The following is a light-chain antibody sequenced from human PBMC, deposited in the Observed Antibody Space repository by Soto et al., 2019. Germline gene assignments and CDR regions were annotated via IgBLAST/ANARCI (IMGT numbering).Light chain of an antibody. CDR2: DAS. CDR1: QSVGSN. CDR3: QQYNNWPYS. V-gene: IGKV3-15*01. Sequence: EIVLTHSPATLSVSPGERATLSCRASQSVGSNLAWYQQSPGQPPRLLIYDASTRATDIPARFSGGGSGTQFTLTISILQSEDFAVYYCQQYNNWPYSFGQGTKLQIK. J-gene: IGKJ2*01.